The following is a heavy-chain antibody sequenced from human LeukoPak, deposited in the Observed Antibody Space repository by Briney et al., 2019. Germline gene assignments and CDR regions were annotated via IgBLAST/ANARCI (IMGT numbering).Heavy chain of an antibody. D-gene: IGHD2-2*01. J-gene: IGHJ5*02. CDR1: GGSISSYY. Sequence: SETLSLTCTVSGGSISSYYWSWIRQPPGKGLEWIGDIYYSGSTNYNPSLKRRVTISVYTSKNQSSLKLRSVTAADTAVYYCARMGGGLVVVPAAIPYNWFDPWGQGTLVTVSS. V-gene: IGHV4-59*08. CDR2: IYYSGST. CDR3: ARMGGGLVVVPAAIPYNWFDP.